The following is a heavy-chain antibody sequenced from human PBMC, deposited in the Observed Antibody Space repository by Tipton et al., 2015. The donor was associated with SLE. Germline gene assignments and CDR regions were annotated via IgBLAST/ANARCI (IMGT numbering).Heavy chain of an antibody. D-gene: IGHD2-2*01. CDR1: GGSISSGSYY. V-gene: IGHV4-30-4*08. CDR3: AREPPRYQLPGDYYYMDV. Sequence: TLSLTCTVSGGSISSGSYYWSWIRQPPGKGLEWIGEINHSGSTNYNPSLKSRVTISVDTSKNQFSLKLSSVTAADTAVYYCAREPPRYQLPGDYYYMDVWGKGTTVTVSS. CDR2: INHSGST. J-gene: IGHJ6*03.